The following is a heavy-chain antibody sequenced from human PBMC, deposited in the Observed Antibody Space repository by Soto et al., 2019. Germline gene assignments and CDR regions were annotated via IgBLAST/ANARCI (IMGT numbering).Heavy chain of an antibody. CDR1: GASIITDNYF. CDR3: ARRRASDYGGNHHPYYFDR. Sequence: PSETLSLTCTVSGASIITDNYFWVWIRQSPRRGLELIGSISYSGRTYDNPSLQSQVTISIDASKNQFSLKLTSVTTADTAVYYCARRRASDYGGNHHPYYFDRWGQGALVTVSS. J-gene: IGHJ4*02. V-gene: IGHV4-39*01. D-gene: IGHD4-17*01. CDR2: ISYSGRT.